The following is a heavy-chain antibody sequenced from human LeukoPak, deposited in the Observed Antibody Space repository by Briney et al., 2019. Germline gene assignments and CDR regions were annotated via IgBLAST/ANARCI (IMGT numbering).Heavy chain of an antibody. Sequence: GGSLRLSCAASGFTFSLYWMSWVRHSPGKGVGGVSSISSSGAYIYYTDSVKGRFTISRDNAKNSLYLQMNSLRADDTAVYYCARFSGSYFLAFDIWGQGTMVTVSS. CDR1: GFTFSLYW. CDR3: ARFSGSYFLAFDI. V-gene: IGHV3-21*01. CDR2: ISSSGAYI. J-gene: IGHJ3*02. D-gene: IGHD1-26*01.